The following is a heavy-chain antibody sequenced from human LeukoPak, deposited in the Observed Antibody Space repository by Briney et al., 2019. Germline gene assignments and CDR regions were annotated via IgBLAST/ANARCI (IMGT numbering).Heavy chain of an antibody. D-gene: IGHD3-22*01. J-gene: IGHJ3*02. CDR2: IYYSGST. CDR3: AREYNYYDSSGWDAFEI. Sequence: SETLSLTCTVSGGSISTYYWNWIRQAPRKGLEWIGYIYYSGSTNYNPSLTGRVTISVDTSKNQFSLKLSSVTAADTAVYYCAREYNYYDSSGWDAFEIWGQGTMVTVSS. CDR1: GGSISTYY. V-gene: IGHV4-59*01.